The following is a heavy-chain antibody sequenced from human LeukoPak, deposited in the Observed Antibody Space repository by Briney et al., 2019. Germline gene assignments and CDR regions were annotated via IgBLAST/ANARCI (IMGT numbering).Heavy chain of an antibody. V-gene: IGHV3-9*03. Sequence: GRSLRLSCAASGFTFDDYAMHWVRLAPGKGLEWVSGISWNSGSIGYADSVKGRFTISRDNAKNSLYLQMNSLRAEDMALYYCAKGYQLLSTPTFDYWGQGTLVTVSS. D-gene: IGHD2-2*01. CDR3: AKGYQLLSTPTFDY. J-gene: IGHJ4*02. CDR2: ISWNSGSI. CDR1: GFTFDDYA.